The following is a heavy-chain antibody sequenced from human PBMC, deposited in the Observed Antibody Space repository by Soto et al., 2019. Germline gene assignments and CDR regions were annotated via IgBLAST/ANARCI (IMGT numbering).Heavy chain of an antibody. CDR2: ISWNSGSI. V-gene: IGHV3-9*01. D-gene: IGHD1-26*01. CDR3: AKDSSGSYYGKFDY. Sequence: EVQVLESGGGLAQPGGSLRLSCATSGFTFSNNGMSWVRQAPGKGLDWVSGISWNSGSIGYADSVKGRFTISRDNAKNSLYLQMNSLRAEDTALYYCAKDSSGSYYGKFDYWGQGTLVTVSS. CDR1: GFTFSNNG. J-gene: IGHJ4*02.